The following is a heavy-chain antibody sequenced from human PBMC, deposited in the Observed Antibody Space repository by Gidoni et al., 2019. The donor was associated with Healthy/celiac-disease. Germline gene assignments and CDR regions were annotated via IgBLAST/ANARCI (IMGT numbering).Heavy chain of an antibody. CDR3: ARHGLPEFVYYFDY. V-gene: IGHV4-39*01. CDR1: GGSISSSSYY. J-gene: IGHJ4*02. Sequence: QLQLQESGPGLGKPSETLSRTCTVAGGSISSSSYYWGWIRQPPGKGLEWIGRIPSSGSPSSNPSLTSRVTISVDTSKNHFSLKLSSVTAADTAVYYCARHGLPEFVYYFDYWGQGTLVTVSS. CDR2: IPSSGSP. D-gene: IGHD3-10*01.